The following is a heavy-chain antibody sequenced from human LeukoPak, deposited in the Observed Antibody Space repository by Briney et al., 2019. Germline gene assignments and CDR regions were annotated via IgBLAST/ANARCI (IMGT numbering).Heavy chain of an antibody. CDR1: GGSFSGYY. CDR2: INHSGYT. Sequence: SETLSLTCAVSGGSFSGYYWSWIRQPPGKGLEWTGEINHSGYTPYNPCLKPRVTTSVDMSKYQFSLKLTSVTAADTAVYYCARGRNYYANTGYYYYFDYWGQGTLVTVSS. J-gene: IGHJ4*02. CDR3: ARGRNYYANTGYYYYFDY. D-gene: IGHD3-22*01. V-gene: IGHV4-34*01.